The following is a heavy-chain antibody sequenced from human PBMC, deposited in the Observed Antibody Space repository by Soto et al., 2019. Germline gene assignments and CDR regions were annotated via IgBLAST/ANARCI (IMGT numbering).Heavy chain of an antibody. J-gene: IGHJ4*02. V-gene: IGHV4-34*01. Sequence: PSETLSLTCAVYGGSFSGYYWSWIRQPPGKGLEWIGEINHSGSTNYNPSLKSRVTISVDTSKNQFSLKLSSVTAADTAVYYCARGGYSMSFDYWGQGTLVSVSS. D-gene: IGHD4-4*01. CDR2: INHSGST. CDR1: GGSFSGYY. CDR3: ARGGYSMSFDY.